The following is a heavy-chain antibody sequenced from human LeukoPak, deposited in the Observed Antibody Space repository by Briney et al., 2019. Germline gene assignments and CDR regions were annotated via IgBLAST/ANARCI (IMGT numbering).Heavy chain of an antibody. D-gene: IGHD3-22*01. CDR2: ISSSSSYI. Sequence: GGSLRLSCAASGFTFSNYSMNWVRQAPGKGLEWVSSISSSSSYIYYADSVKGRFTISRDNDKNSLYLQMNSLRAEDTAVYYCARDRLIVVRLFDYWGQGTLVTVSS. V-gene: IGHV3-21*01. CDR3: ARDRLIVVRLFDY. J-gene: IGHJ4*02. CDR1: GFTFSNYS.